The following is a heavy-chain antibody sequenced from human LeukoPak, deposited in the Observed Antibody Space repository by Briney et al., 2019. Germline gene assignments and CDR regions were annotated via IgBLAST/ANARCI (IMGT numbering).Heavy chain of an antibody. Sequence: ASVKVSCKASGYTFTSYYMHWVRQAPGQGLEWMGIINPSGGSTSYAQKFQGRVSMTRDTSTSTVYMELSSLRSEDTAVYYCARDLGYGDYGMGYFDYWGQGTLVTVSS. D-gene: IGHD4-17*01. CDR3: ARDLGYGDYGMGYFDY. CDR2: INPSGGST. V-gene: IGHV1-46*01. CDR1: GYTFTSYY. J-gene: IGHJ4*02.